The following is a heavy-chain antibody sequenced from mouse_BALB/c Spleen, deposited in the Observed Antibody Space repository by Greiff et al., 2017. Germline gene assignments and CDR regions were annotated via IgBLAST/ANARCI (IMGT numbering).Heavy chain of an antibody. CDR2: IRSKSNNYAT. Sequence: EVKLEESGGGLVQPKGSLKLSCAASGFTFNTYAMNWVRQAPGKGLEWVARIRSKSNNYATYYADSVKDRFTISRDDSQSMLYLQMNNLKTEDTAMYYCVSGTMIEFAYWGQGTLVTVSA. D-gene: IGHD2-4*01. CDR1: GFTFNTYA. J-gene: IGHJ3*01. V-gene: IGHV10-1*02. CDR3: VSGTMIEFAY.